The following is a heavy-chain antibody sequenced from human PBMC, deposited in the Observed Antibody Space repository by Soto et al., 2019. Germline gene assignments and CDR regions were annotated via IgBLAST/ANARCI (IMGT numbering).Heavy chain of an antibody. CDR1: GGSISSSAYY. CDR2: IFYTGST. V-gene: IGHV4-39*01. CDR3: ARISNYYGSGSPRYYFDY. D-gene: IGHD3-10*01. J-gene: IGHJ4*02. Sequence: QLQLQESGPGLVKPSETLSLTCTVSGGSISSSAYYWGWIRQPPGKGLEWIGNIFYTGSTYYNPSLKSRVIISVDTSKNQFSRKLSSVTAADTAVYYCARISNYYGSGSPRYYFDYWGQGTLVTVSS.